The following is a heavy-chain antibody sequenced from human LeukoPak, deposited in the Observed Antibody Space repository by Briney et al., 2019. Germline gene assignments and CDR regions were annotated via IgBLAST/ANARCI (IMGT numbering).Heavy chain of an antibody. Sequence: ASVKVSCKASGYTFTSYGISWVRQAPGQGLEWMGWISAYNGNTNYAQKLQGRVTMTTDTSTSTAYMELRSLRSDDTAVYYCARDLPIAAAGDFDYWGQGTLVTVSS. J-gene: IGHJ4*02. CDR2: ISAYNGNT. CDR3: ARDLPIAAAGDFDY. V-gene: IGHV1-18*01. D-gene: IGHD6-13*01. CDR1: GYTFTSYG.